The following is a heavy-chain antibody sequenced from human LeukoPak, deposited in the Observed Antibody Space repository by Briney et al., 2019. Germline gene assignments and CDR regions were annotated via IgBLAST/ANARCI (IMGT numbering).Heavy chain of an antibody. V-gene: IGHV6-1*01. D-gene: IGHD3-16*02. CDR1: GDSVSSNSAA. CDR2: TYYRSQWYS. CDR3: ARGLYPDDAFDI. J-gene: IGHJ3*02. Sequence: SQTLSLTCAISGDSVSSNSAAWNWIRQSPSRGLEWLGRTYYRSQWYSDYAVSVRSRITVNPDTSKNQFSLQLSSVTPEDTAVYYCARGLYPDDAFDIWGQGTMVTVSS.